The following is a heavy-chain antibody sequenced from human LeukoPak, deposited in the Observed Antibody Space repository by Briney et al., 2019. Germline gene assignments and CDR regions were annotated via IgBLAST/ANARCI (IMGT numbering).Heavy chain of an antibody. Sequence: PATLSLTCTVSGGYISTYYWSWIRQPAGKGLEWIGYIYYSGSTNYQPSLKSRVTISVDTSKNQFPLNLSSVTAADTAVYYCARGDRGSARCWLDLWGQGTLVTVST. V-gene: IGHV4-59*01. CDR1: GGYISTYY. J-gene: IGHJ5*02. CDR2: IYYSGST. CDR3: ARGDRGSARCWLDL. D-gene: IGHD2-15*01.